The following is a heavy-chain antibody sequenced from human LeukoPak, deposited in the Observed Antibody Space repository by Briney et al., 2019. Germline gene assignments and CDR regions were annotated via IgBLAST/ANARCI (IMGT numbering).Heavy chain of an antibody. V-gene: IGHV3-48*01. CDR1: GFTFSTYS. Sequence: GGSLRLSCAASGFTFSTYSMNWVRQAPGKGLEWVSYISSSISTMYYADSVEGRFTISRDNAKTSLYLQMDSLRAEDTAVYYCAREADCSGGSCYRGAFDIWGQGTMVTVSS. D-gene: IGHD2-15*01. J-gene: IGHJ3*02. CDR2: ISSSISTM. CDR3: AREADCSGGSCYRGAFDI.